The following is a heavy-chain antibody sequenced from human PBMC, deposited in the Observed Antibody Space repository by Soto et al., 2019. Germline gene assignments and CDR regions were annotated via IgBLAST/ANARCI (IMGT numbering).Heavy chain of an antibody. Sequence: ASVKVSCKASGYTFTSYGISWVRQAPGQGLEWMGWISAYNGNTNYAQKLQGRVTMTADTSTSTAYMELRSLRSDDTAVYYCAGPALVHSSSWYYFDYWGQGTLVTVSS. CDR3: AGPALVHSSSWYYFDY. CDR2: ISAYNGNT. D-gene: IGHD6-13*01. V-gene: IGHV1-18*01. CDR1: GYTFTSYG. J-gene: IGHJ4*02.